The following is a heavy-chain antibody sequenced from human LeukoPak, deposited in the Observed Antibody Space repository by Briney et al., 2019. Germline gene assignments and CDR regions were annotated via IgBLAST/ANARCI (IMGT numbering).Heavy chain of an antibody. Sequence: SETLSLTCTVSGGSISSYYWSWIRQPAGKGLEWIGRIYTSGSTNYNPSLKSRVTISVDTSKNQFSLKLSSVTAADTAVYYCARDQVGAPNKALDIWGQGTMVTVSS. CDR3: ARDQVGAPNKALDI. J-gene: IGHJ3*02. CDR2: IYTSGST. V-gene: IGHV4-4*07. CDR1: GGSISSYY. D-gene: IGHD1-26*01.